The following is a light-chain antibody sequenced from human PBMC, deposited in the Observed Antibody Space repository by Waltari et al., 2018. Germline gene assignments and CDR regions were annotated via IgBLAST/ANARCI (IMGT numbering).Light chain of an antibody. CDR3: QHHVRLPAT. CDR2: GAY. Sequence: IVLTQSPRTLPSSPGASATLPCRANQSVNTYLAWYQQKPGQAPRLLNYGAYTRAAGIPDRFSGSAFGKDFSLTSSRLEAEDFAVYYCQHHVRLPATFGQGTKVEIK. CDR1: QSVNTY. V-gene: IGKV3-20*01. J-gene: IGKJ1*01.